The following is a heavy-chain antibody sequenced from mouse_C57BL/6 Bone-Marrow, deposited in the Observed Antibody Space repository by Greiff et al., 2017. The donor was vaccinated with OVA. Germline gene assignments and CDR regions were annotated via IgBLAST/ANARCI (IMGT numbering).Heavy chain of an antibody. Sequence: QVQLKESGAELVRPGASVTLSCKASGYTFPDYEMHWVKQTPVHGLEWIGAIDPETGGTAYNQKFKGKAILTADKSSSTAYMELRSVTSEDSAVYYCTLFDYWGQGTTLTVSS. CDR1: GYTFPDYE. CDR2: IDPETGGT. V-gene: IGHV1-15*01. CDR3: TLFDY. J-gene: IGHJ2*01.